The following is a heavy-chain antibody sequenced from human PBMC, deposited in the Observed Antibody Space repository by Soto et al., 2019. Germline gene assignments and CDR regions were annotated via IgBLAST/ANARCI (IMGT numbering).Heavy chain of an antibody. V-gene: IGHV3-30*03. J-gene: IGHJ4*02. CDR1: GFPFSSYG. Sequence: AQGHSGELSGFPFSSYGMHWVRQAPGKGLEWVAVISYDGSDSYDGSPKYYAFSVTGQSTISRDHSKKTIYLQLNTSIPEHTAVYFCAGPGRNFWSGRYYFDFWGQGTLVTVSS. CDR2: ISYDGSDSYDGSPK. CDR3: AGPGRNFWSGRYYFDF. D-gene: IGHD3-3*01.